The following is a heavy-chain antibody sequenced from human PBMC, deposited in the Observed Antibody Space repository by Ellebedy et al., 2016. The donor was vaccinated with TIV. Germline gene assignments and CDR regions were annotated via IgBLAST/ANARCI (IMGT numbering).Heavy chain of an antibody. D-gene: IGHD3-10*01. CDR2: INAGNGNT. Sequence: ASVKVSCXASGYTFTSHIINWVRQAPGQRLEWLGWINAGNGNTKYSQKFQGRVTITRDTSTSTVYMEMSSLRSEYTAVFYCARDPEGAYYYGSGKFDYWGQGTLVTVSS. CDR3: ARDPEGAYYYGSGKFDY. V-gene: IGHV1-3*01. J-gene: IGHJ4*02. CDR1: GYTFTSHI.